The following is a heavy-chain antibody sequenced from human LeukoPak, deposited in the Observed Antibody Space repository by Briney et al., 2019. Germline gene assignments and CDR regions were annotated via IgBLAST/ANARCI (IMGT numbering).Heavy chain of an antibody. CDR3: ARESSNYGRGDAFDI. CDR1: GFTVSSNY. Sequence: GGSLRLSCAASGFTVSSNYMSWVRQAPGKGLEWVSVIYSGGSTYYADSVKGRFTISRHNSKNTLYLQMNSLRAEDTAVYYCARESSNYGRGDAFDIWGQGTMVTVSS. V-gene: IGHV3-53*04. D-gene: IGHD4-11*01. J-gene: IGHJ3*02. CDR2: IYSGGST.